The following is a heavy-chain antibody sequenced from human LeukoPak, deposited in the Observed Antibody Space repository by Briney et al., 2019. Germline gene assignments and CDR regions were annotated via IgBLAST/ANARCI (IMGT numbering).Heavy chain of an antibody. J-gene: IGHJ4*02. Sequence: PGGSLRLSCAASGFTFSNYAMSWVRQAPGKGLEWVSTISGSGDNTYHADSVEGRFTISRDNSKNTLYLQMNSLRAEDTAVYYCARTTEGGAARLRRARFDYWGQGTLVTVSS. D-gene: IGHD6-6*01. V-gene: IGHV3-23*01. CDR2: ISGSGDNT. CDR3: ARTTEGGAARLRRARFDY. CDR1: GFTFSNYA.